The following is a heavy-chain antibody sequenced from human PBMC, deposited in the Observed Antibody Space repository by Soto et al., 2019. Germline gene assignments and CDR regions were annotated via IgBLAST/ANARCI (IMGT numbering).Heavy chain of an antibody. J-gene: IGHJ4*02. CDR2: INNGGST. CDR1: GGFLSGYY. D-gene: IGHD6-13*01. CDR3: ARPGVAAAGNFDS. V-gene: IGHV4-34*02. Sequence: QVQLQQWGAGLLKPSETLSLTCRVSGGFLSGYYWSWVRQSPGKGLEWIGEINNGGSTIYNPSLASRVTMSVDTSKNELSLRLTSVNAADTAVYYCARPGVAAAGNFDSWGQGTLVSVSS.